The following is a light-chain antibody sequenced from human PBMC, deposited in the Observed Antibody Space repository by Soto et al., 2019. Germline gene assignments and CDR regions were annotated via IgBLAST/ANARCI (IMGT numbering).Light chain of an antibody. CDR3: QQRSNWPPEIT. J-gene: IGKJ5*01. CDR1: QSISSY. Sequence: EILLTQSPSTLSASLGDRVTISCRAGQSISSYLSWYQQKPGQATRLLIYDASDRATDIPARFSGSGSGTDFALTISSLEPEDVAVYYCQQRSNWPPEITFGQGTRLEIK. CDR2: DAS. V-gene: IGKV3-11*01.